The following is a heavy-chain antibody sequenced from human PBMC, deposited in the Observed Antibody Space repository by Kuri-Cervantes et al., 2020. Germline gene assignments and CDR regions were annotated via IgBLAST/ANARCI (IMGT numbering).Heavy chain of an antibody. CDR1: GFTFSDYY. CDR2: ISSSGSTI. J-gene: IGHJ6*02. Sequence: GESLKISCAASGFTFSDYYMSWIRQAPGKGLERVSYISSSGSTIYYADSVKGRFTISRDNAKNSLYLQMNSLRAEDTAVYYCAKYMTTVTEVNYYYYGMDVWGQGTTVTVSS. CDR3: AKYMTTVTEVNYYYYGMDV. V-gene: IGHV3-11*01. D-gene: IGHD4-17*01.